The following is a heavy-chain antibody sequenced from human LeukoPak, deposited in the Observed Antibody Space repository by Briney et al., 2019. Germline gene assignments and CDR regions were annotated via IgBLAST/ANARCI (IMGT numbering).Heavy chain of an antibody. CDR2: IYSGGST. CDR1: GFTVSSNY. J-gene: IGHJ4*02. V-gene: IGHV3-53*05. D-gene: IGHD1-14*01. CDR3: AKDLPNPVFDY. Sequence: GGSLRLSCAASGFTVSSNYMSWVRQAPGKGLEWVSVIYSGGSTYYADSVKGRFTISRDNSKNTLYLQMNSLRAEDTAVYYCAKDLPNPVFDYWGQGTLVTVSS.